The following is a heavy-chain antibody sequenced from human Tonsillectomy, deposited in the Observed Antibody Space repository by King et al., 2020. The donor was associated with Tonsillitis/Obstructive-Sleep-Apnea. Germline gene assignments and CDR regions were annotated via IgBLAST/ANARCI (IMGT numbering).Heavy chain of an antibody. Sequence: VQLVQSGAEVKKPGASVKVSCKASGYTFTSYAMHWVRQAPGQRLEWMGWINAGNGNTKYSQKFQGRVTITRDTSASTAYMELSSLRSEDTAVYYCAIIPPGIAVAGRGAFDIWGQGTMVTVSS. CDR2: INAGNGNT. D-gene: IGHD6-19*01. V-gene: IGHV1-3*01. J-gene: IGHJ3*02. CDR1: GYTFTSYA. CDR3: AIIPPGIAVAGRGAFDI.